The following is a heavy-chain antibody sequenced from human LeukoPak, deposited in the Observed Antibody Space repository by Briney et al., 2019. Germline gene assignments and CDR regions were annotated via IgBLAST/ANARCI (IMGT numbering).Heavy chain of an antibody. CDR2: IYYSGST. D-gene: IGHD6-13*01. Sequence: SETLSLTCTVSGGSLSDYYWTWVRQPPGKGLEWIGYIYYSGSTNYNPSLKSRVTISVDTSKNQFSLKLSSVTAADTAVYYCARTTEAHSWRTRYYDYYMDVWGKGTTVTVSS. V-gene: IGHV4-59*01. CDR1: GGSLSDYY. J-gene: IGHJ6*03. CDR3: ARTTEAHSWRTRYYDYYMDV.